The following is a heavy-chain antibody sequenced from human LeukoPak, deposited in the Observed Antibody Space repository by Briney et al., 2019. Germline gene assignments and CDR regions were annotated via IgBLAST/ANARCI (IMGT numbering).Heavy chain of an antibody. D-gene: IGHD6-13*01. CDR1: GYTFTSYG. Sequence: ASVTVSCTASGYTFTSYGISWVRQAPGQGLEWMGWISAYNGNTNYAQKLQGRVTMTTDTSTSTAYMELRSLRSDDTAVYYCARAPRSSWYYYYYGMDVWGQGTTVTVSS. CDR3: ARAPRSSWYYYYYGMDV. J-gene: IGHJ6*02. CDR2: ISAYNGNT. V-gene: IGHV1-18*01.